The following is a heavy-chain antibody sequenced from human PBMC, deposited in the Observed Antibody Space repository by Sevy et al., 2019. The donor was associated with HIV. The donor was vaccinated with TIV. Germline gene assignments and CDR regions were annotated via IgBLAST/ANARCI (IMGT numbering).Heavy chain of an antibody. CDR1: GFTFSTST. D-gene: IGHD2-15*01. V-gene: IGHV3-21*04. Sequence: GGSLRLSCAASGFTFSTSTMNLVRQAPGKGLEWVSLITSSSSYIFYADSVKGRFTISRDNAKNSLFLQMNSLRVEDTAVYYCVRDGWNYWGQGTLVTVSS. CDR3: VRDGWNY. CDR2: ITSSSSYI. J-gene: IGHJ4*02.